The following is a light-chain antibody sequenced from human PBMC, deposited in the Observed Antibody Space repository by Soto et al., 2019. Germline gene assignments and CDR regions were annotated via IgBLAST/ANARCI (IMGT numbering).Light chain of an antibody. Sequence: DIPMTQSLCSMSASFLDRVIINCQASHGFRNDLDRYQWKPGRAPKPLIHSIRNLQSGVPSRFSGSGSETEFTLTISSLQPEDFATYYCLQRSSYPLTFGGGTKVDI. CDR1: HGFRND. CDR3: LQRSSYPLT. CDR2: SIR. V-gene: IGKV1-17*01. J-gene: IGKJ4*01.